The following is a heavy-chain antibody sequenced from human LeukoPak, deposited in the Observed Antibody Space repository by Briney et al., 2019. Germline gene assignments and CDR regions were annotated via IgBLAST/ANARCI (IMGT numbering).Heavy chain of an antibody. CDR3: ARDNVAAAGSSPTPFDY. V-gene: IGHV4-34*01. J-gene: IGHJ4*02. D-gene: IGHD6-13*01. CDR1: GGSFSGYY. Sequence: SETLSLTCAVYGGSFSGYYWGWIRQPPGKGLEWIGEINHSGSTNYNPSLKSRVTISVDTSKNQFSLKLSSVTAADTAVYYCARDNVAAAGSSPTPFDYWGQGTLVTVSS. CDR2: INHSGST.